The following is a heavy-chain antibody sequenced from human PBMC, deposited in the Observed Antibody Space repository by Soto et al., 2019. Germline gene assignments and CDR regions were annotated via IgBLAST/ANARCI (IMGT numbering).Heavy chain of an antibody. CDR2: IYYSGST. D-gene: IGHD6-25*01. Sequence: ASETLSLSCSVSGGSISSVGHYWTWIRQQPGKGLEWIGYIYYSGSTDYNPSLKSRVTISVDRSKNQFSLNLSSVTAADTAIYYCARGSGGYDSSTRYGLDVWGQGTTVTV. CDR3: ARGSGGYDSSTRYGLDV. J-gene: IGHJ6*02. V-gene: IGHV4-31*03. CDR1: GGSISSVGHY.